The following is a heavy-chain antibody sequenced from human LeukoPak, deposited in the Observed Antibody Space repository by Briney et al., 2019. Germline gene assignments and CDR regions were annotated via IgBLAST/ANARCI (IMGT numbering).Heavy chain of an antibody. CDR3: ARDDAGYSSGWYWVY. D-gene: IGHD6-19*01. CDR2: ISSSSNTM. CDR1: GFTFSSYE. V-gene: IGHV3-48*03. J-gene: IGHJ4*02. Sequence: PGGSLRLSCAASGFTFSSYEMNWVRQAPGKGLEWVSYISSSSNTMYYAGSVKGRFTISRDNAKNSLYLHMNSLRAEDTAVYYCARDDAGYSSGWYWVYWGQGTLVTVSS.